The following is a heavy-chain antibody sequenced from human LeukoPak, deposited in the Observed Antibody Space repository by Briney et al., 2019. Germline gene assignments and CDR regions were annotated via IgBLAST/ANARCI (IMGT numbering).Heavy chain of an antibody. CDR1: GFTFSSYA. V-gene: IGHV3-30*04. J-gene: IGHJ6*03. Sequence: GGSLRLSCAASGFTFSSYAMHWVRQAPGKGLEWVAVISYDGSNKYYADSVKGRFTISRDNSKNTLYLQMNSLRAEDTAVYYCARDPSGYPFYYYYYMDVWGKGTTVTVSS. D-gene: IGHD5-12*01. CDR2: ISYDGSNK. CDR3: ARDPSGYPFYYYYYMDV.